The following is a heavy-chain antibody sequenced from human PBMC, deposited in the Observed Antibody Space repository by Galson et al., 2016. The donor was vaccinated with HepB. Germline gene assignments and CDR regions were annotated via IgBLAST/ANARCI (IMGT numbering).Heavy chain of an antibody. CDR3: ATAPGFTISKN. V-gene: IGHV3-15*01. J-gene: IGHJ4*02. CDR1: GFTFSDAW. D-gene: IGHD3-3*02. Sequence: SLRLSCATSGFTFSDAWMNWVRQAPGKGLEWVGRIKSKTHGGTADYIVPVKGRFTIPRDDSISTLYLQMNSLKAEDTAVYYCATAPGFTISKNWGQGTLVTVSS. CDR2: IKSKTHGGTA.